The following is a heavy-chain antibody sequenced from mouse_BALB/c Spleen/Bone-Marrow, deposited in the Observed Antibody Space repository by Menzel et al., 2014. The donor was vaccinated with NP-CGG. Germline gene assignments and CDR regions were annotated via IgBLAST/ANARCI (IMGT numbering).Heavy chain of an antibody. CDR2: INPDSSTI. Sequence: EVQLVESGGGLVQPRGSLKLSCAASGFDLSRYWMSWVRQAPGKGLEWIGEINPDSSTINYTPSLKDKFIISRDNAKNTLYLQMSKVRSEDTALYYCARLYYYGNFDYWGQGTTLTVSS. CDR1: GFDLSRYW. D-gene: IGHD1-1*01. J-gene: IGHJ2*01. V-gene: IGHV4-1*02. CDR3: ARLYYYGNFDY.